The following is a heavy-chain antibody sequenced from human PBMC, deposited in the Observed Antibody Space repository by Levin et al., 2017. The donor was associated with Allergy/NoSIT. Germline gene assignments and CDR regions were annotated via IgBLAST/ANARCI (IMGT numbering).Heavy chain of an antibody. D-gene: IGHD2-15*01. CDR2: ISGQNGNT. Sequence: ASVKVSCKASGYTFSRYGISWVRQAPGQGPEWMGWISGQNGNTNYAQRVQGRVTMTTDTSTRTAYMEVRSLRFDDTAVYYCARQSVVVTARGEDAFDLWGQGTMVTVSS. CDR3: ARQSVVVTARGEDAFDL. CDR1: GYTFSRYG. J-gene: IGHJ3*01. V-gene: IGHV1-18*01.